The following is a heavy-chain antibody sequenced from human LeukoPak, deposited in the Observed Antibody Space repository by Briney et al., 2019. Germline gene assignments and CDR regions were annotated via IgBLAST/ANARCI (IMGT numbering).Heavy chain of an antibody. CDR2: INSDGSST. Sequence: GGSLRLSCAASGFTFSSYWMHWVRQAPGKGLVWVSRINSDGSSTSYADSVKSRFTISRDNAKNTLYLQMNSLRAEDTAVYYCARDIGVGAPYFDYWGQGTLVTVSS. CDR1: GFTFSSYW. V-gene: IGHV3-74*01. J-gene: IGHJ4*02. D-gene: IGHD1-26*01. CDR3: ARDIGVGAPYFDY.